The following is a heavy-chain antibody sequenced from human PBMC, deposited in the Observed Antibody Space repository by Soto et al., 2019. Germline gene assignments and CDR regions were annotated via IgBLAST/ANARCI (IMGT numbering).Heavy chain of an antibody. CDR3: ASHPRVVPAAYYYYGMDV. CDR1: GGTFSSYA. J-gene: IGHJ6*02. D-gene: IGHD2-2*01. V-gene: IGHV1-69*13. Sequence: AASVKVSCKASGGTFSSYAISWVRQAPGQGLEWMGGIIPIFGTANYAQKFQGRVTITADESTSTAYMELSSLRSEDTAVYYCASHPRVVPAAYYYYGMDVWGQGTTVTVSS. CDR2: IIPIFGTA.